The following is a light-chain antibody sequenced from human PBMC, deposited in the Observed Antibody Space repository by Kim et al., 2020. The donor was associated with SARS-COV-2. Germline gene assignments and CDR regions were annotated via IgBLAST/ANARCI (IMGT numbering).Light chain of an antibody. Sequence: VAMGQTARITCGGNNMGRKNVHWYQQKPGQAPVLVIYRDYNRPSGIPERFSGSNSGNTATLTISRAQAGDEADYYCQVLDSSSVVFGGGTKLTVL. CDR2: RDY. CDR3: QVLDSSSVV. J-gene: IGLJ2*01. CDR1: NMGRKN. V-gene: IGLV3-9*01.